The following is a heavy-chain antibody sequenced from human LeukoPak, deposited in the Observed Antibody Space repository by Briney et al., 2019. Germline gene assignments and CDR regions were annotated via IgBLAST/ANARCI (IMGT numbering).Heavy chain of an antibody. J-gene: IGHJ4*02. D-gene: IGHD6-6*01. CDR1: GGSISSSSYY. CDR3: ARAARRLLRGGFDY. Sequence: SETLSLTCTVSGGSISSSSYYWGWIRQPPGKGLEWIGEINHSGSTNYNPSLKSRVTISVDTSKNQFSLKLSSVTAADTAVYYCARAARRLLRGGFDYWGQGTLVTVSS. CDR2: INHSGST. V-gene: IGHV4-39*07.